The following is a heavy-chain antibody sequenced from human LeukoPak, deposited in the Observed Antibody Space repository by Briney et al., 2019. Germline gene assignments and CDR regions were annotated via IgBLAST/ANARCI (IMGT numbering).Heavy chain of an antibody. CDR2: ISSSGSTI. Sequence: GGSLRLSCAASGFTFSSYSMNWVRQAPGKGLEWVSYISSSGSTIYYADSVKGRFTISRDNAKNSLYLQMNSLRAEDTAVYYCAREGCSSTSCYAGGLYWGQGTLVTVSS. CDR3: AREGCSSTSCYAGGLY. V-gene: IGHV3-48*04. CDR1: GFTFSSYS. J-gene: IGHJ4*02. D-gene: IGHD2-2*01.